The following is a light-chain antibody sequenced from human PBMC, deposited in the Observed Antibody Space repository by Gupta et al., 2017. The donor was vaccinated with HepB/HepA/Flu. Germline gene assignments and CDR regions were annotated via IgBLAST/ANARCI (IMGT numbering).Light chain of an antibody. CDR2: WAS. CDR3: QRDDGFPST. Sequence: DIVMSQSPNSLAVSLGERATINCKSSQSVSDSSNNRYYLAWYQQKPRHPPRLLIYWASTRESGVPDRFSGSGSATDFTLTISSRQAEDVAVYYCQRDDGFPSTFRYWIKL. J-gene: IGKJ2*01. CDR1: QSVSDSSNNRYY. V-gene: IGKV4-1*01.